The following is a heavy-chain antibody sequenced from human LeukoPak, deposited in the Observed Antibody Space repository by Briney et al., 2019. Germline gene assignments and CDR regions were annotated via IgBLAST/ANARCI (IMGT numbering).Heavy chain of an antibody. V-gene: IGHV3-53*01. D-gene: IGHD3-10*01. CDR1: GFTVSSNY. Sequence: GGSLRLSCAASGFTVSSNYMSWVRQAPGKGLEWVSVIYTGGSTYYADSVKGRFTISRDNAKNSLYLQMNSLRAEDTAVYYCAREPPVRGVITHYYYYYGMDVWGQGTTVTVSS. CDR3: AREPPVRGVITHYYYYYGMDV. J-gene: IGHJ6*02. CDR2: IYTGGST.